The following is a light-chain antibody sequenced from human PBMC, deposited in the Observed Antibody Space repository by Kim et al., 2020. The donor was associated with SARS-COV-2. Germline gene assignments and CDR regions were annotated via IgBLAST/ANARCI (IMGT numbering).Light chain of an antibody. J-gene: IGKJ4*01. CDR3: HQYNSAPPLT. Sequence: SPGERATLSCRASRSVANQLAWYQQKPGQAPRTLIYDASNRAIGIPYKFSGSGSGTDFTLTISRLEPEDSALYYCHQYNSAPPLTFGGGTKVDIK. CDR1: RSVANQ. V-gene: IGKV3-20*01. CDR2: DAS.